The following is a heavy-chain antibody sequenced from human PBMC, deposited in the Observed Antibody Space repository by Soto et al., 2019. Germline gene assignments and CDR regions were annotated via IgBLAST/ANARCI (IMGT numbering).Heavy chain of an antibody. J-gene: IGHJ4*02. CDR2: ISGRGGST. CDR1: GFTFSIYA. V-gene: IGHV3-23*01. D-gene: IGHD6-19*01. CDR3: AKDLEQWPSGDVDY. Sequence: EVQLLESGGGLVQPGGSLRLSCAASGFTFSIYAMSWVRQAPGKGLEWVSTISGRGGSTYYADSVKGRFTISRDNSKNTLYVQMNGLRAEDTAVYYCAKDLEQWPSGDVDYWGQGTLVTVSS.